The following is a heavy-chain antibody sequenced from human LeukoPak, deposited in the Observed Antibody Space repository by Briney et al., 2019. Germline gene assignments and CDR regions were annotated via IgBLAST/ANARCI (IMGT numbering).Heavy chain of an antibody. CDR2: IKSKTDGGTT. CDR3: TTGAGGWHYFDY. Sequence: GGPLRLSCAASGFTFSNAWMSWVRQAPGKGLEWVGRIKSKTDGGTTDYAAPVKGRFTISRDDSKNTLYLQMNSLKTEDTAVYYCTTGAGGWHYFDYWGQGTLVTVSS. J-gene: IGHJ4*02. D-gene: IGHD6-19*01. V-gene: IGHV3-15*01. CDR1: GFTFSNAW.